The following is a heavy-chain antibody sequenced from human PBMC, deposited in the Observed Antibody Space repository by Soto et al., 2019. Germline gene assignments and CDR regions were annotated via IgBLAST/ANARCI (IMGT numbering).Heavy chain of an antibody. D-gene: IGHD2-15*01. CDR1: GFTFSSYE. CDR2: ISSSGSTI. V-gene: IGHV3-48*03. J-gene: IGHJ3*02. CDR3: ARVPVVVVAATKDDAFDI. Sequence: GGSLRLSCAASGFTFSSYEMNWVRQAPGKGLEWVSYISSSGSTIYYADSVKGRFTISRDNAKNSLYLQMNSLRAEDTAVYYCARVPVVVVAATKDDAFDIWGQGTMVTVSS.